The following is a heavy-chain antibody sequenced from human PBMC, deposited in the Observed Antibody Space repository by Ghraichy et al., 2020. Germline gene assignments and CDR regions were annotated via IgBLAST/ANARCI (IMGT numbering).Heavy chain of an antibody. Sequence: SQTLSLTCTVSGGSISSGGYYWSWIRQHPGKGLEWIGYIYYSGSAYYNPSLKSRVTISVDTSKNQFSLKLSSVTAADTAVYYCARARGSGRYYGRFDPWGQGTLVTVSS. D-gene: IGHD3-16*01. CDR2: IYYSGSA. CDR1: GGSISSGGYY. V-gene: IGHV4-31*03. J-gene: IGHJ5*02. CDR3: ARARGSGRYYGRFDP.